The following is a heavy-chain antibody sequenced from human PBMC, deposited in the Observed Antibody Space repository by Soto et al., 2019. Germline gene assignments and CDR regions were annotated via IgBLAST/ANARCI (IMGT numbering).Heavy chain of an antibody. V-gene: IGHV4-59*04. D-gene: IGHD6-13*01. CDR1: GGSISSYY. CDR3: VRLIGSSWLDS. CDR2: NDYA. Sequence: PSEMLSLTCTVSGGSISSYYWSWIRQPPGKGLEWIGYNDYAVSVKSRITINPDTSNNQLSLQLNSVTPDDTAVYYCVRLIGSSWLDSWGQGTLVTVSS. J-gene: IGHJ5*01.